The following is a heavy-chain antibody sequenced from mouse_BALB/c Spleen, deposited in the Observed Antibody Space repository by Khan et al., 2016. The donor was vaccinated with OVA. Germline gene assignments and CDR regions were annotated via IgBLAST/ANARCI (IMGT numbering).Heavy chain of an antibody. CDR2: VSSLAYNF. Sequence: EVELVESGGGLVQPGGSRKLSCAASEFTFSDYGMAWVRQAPGKGPEWVAFVSSLAYNFYYADTVTGRFTISRENAKNTLYLEMSSLRSEDTAMYYCARGGKGGFAYWGQGTLVTVSA. V-gene: IGHV5-15*02. J-gene: IGHJ3*01. CDR3: ARGGKGGFAY. CDR1: EFTFSDYG.